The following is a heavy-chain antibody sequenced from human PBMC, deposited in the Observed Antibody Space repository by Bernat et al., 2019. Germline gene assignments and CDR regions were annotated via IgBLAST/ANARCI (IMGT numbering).Heavy chain of an antibody. D-gene: IGHD2-21*02. V-gene: IGHV3-30*18. CDR2: ISYDGSNK. J-gene: IGHJ4*02. Sequence: QVQLVESGGGVVQPGRSLRLSCAASGFTFSSYGMHWVRQAPGKGLEWVAVISYDGSNKYYADSVKGRFTISRDNSKNTLYLQMNSLRAEDTAVYYCAKEKGGYCGGDYPAGPDDYWGQGTLVTVSS. CDR3: AKEKGGYCGGDYPAGPDDY. CDR1: GFTFSSYG.